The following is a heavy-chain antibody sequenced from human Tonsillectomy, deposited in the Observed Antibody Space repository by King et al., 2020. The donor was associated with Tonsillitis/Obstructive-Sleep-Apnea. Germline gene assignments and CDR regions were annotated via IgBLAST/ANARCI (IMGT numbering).Heavy chain of an antibody. CDR2: IYSGGST. J-gene: IGHJ4*02. D-gene: IGHD6-19*01. V-gene: IGHV3-53*01. CDR1: GFTVSTNY. Sequence: VQLVASGGAFLQPGGSLRLSCAASGFTVSTNYMSWVRQAPGKGLEWVSVIYSGGSTDYSDSVKGRFTISRDNSKNTLYLQMNSLRAEDTAVYYCARGGYSSGWYRDWGQGTLVTVSS. CDR3: ARGGYSSGWYRD.